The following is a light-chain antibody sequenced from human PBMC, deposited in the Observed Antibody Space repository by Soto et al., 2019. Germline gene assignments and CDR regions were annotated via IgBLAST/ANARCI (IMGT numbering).Light chain of an antibody. CDR1: QSVSSN. CDR2: GAS. J-gene: IGKJ5*01. Sequence: EIVMTQSPATLSVPPGERATLPCRASQSVSSNLAWYQQKPGQAPRLLIYGASTRATGIPARFSGSGSGTEFTLTISSLQSEDFAVYYCQQYKNWPPITFGQGTRLEIK. CDR3: QQYKNWPPIT. V-gene: IGKV3-15*01.